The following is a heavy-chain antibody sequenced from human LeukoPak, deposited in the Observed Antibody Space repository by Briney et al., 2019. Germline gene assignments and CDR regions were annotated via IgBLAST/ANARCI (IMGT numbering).Heavy chain of an antibody. V-gene: IGHV4-34*01. CDR3: ARTGNSGTSGYSRMSWYFDL. CDR1: GGSFSGYY. Sequence: PSETLSLTCAVYGGSFSGYYWSWIRQPPGKGLEWIGEINHSGSTNYNPSLKSRVTISVDTSKNQFSLKLSSVTAADTAVYYCARTGNSGTSGYSRMSWYFDLWGRGTLVTVSS. J-gene: IGHJ2*01. CDR2: INHSGST. D-gene: IGHD3-22*01.